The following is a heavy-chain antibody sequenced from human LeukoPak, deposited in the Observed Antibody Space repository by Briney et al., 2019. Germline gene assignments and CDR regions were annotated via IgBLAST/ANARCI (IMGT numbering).Heavy chain of an antibody. CDR1: GFTFSGSA. Sequence: PGGSLRLSCAASGFTFSGSAMHWVRQASGKGLEWVGRIRSKANSYATAYAASVKGRFTISRDDSKNTAYLQMNSLKTEDTAVYYCTIRITIFGVVVDYWGQGTLVTVCS. J-gene: IGHJ4*02. D-gene: IGHD3-3*01. CDR2: IRSKANSYAT. CDR3: TIRITIFGVVVDY. V-gene: IGHV3-73*01.